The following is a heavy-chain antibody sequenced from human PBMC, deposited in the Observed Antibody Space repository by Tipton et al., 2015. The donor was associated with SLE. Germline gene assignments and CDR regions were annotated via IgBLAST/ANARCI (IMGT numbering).Heavy chain of an antibody. V-gene: IGHV4-61*02. J-gene: IGHJ2*01. CDR1: GDSISSSNFY. Sequence: TLSLTCNVSGDSISSSNFYWSWIRQPAGGGLEWIGRIYTNENTNYNPSLKSRVTMSVDTSKNHFSLKLISVTAADTAVYYCAREFLNPVTTVHYYFDLWGRGTLVTVSS. CDR2: IYTNENT. CDR3: AREFLNPVTTVHYYFDL. D-gene: IGHD4-11*01.